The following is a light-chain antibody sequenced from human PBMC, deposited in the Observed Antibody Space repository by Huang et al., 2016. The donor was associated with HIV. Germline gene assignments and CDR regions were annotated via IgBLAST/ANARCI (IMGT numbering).Light chain of an antibody. J-gene: IGKJ1*01. V-gene: IGKV4-1*01. CDR2: WAT. CDR3: LQYYSVPQT. Sequence: DIVMTKSPDSLAVSPGEWATINFKSSQPVLYRLNKKNYLLWFQQKPGRPPKLLIYWATTRESGVPDVFRGSSSGTDFTLTINNLQAEDVAFYFCLQYYSVPQTFGHGTKVEIK. CDR1: QPVLYRLNKKNY.